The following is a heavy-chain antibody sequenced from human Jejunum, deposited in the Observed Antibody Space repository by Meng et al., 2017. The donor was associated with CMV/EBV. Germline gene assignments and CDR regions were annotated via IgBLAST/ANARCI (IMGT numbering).Heavy chain of an antibody. Sequence: SCTVSGGSISSTSYYWGWIRQPPGKGLEWIVTIYHEESTYYNPSLKSRVTISVDTSKNQFSLKLSSVTAADTAVYFCATFEYFAYWGQGTGVTVS. CDR2: IYHEEST. D-gene: IGHD2/OR15-2a*01. CDR3: ATFEYFAY. CDR1: GGSISSTSYY. J-gene: IGHJ4*02. V-gene: IGHV4-39*07.